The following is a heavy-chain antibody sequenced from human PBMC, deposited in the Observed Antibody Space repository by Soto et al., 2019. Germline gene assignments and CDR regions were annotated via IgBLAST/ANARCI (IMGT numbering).Heavy chain of an antibody. CDR3: ARAPNSSPTHSPLKNYYFDY. CDR1: GGSISSGGYF. CDR2: IYYSGRT. J-gene: IGHJ4*02. D-gene: IGHD6-13*01. V-gene: IGHV4-31*03. Sequence: SETLSLTCTVSGGSISSGGYFWSWIRQHPGKGLEWIGFIYYSGRTYYNPSLKSRMTISVDTSKNHISLNLSSVTAADTAMYYCARAPNSSPTHSPLKNYYFDYWGQGNLVTVSS.